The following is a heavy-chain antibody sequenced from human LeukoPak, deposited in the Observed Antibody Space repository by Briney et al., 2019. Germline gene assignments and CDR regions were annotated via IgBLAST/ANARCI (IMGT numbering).Heavy chain of an antibody. V-gene: IGHV3-21*01. D-gene: IGHD2-8*02. CDR2: ITSSSDYM. CDR3: ARVPGTGTYWYFDL. J-gene: IGHJ2*01. Sequence: GGSLRLSCAASGFTFSSYNMNWVRQAPGKGLEWVSSITSSSDYMYYADSVKGQFTISRDNAKNSLYLQMNSLRAEDTAVYYCARVPGTGTYWYFDLWGRGTLVTVSS. CDR1: GFTFSSYN.